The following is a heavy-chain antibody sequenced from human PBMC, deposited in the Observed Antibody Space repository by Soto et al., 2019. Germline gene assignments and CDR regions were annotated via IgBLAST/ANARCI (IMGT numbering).Heavy chain of an antibody. Sequence: SETLSLTCTVSGGSISSGGYYWSWIRQHPGKGLEWIGYIYYSGSTYYNQSLKSRVTISVDTSKNQFSLKLSSVTAADTAVYYCARGSHYYDSSGYYPTPFDYWGQGTLVTVSS. CDR3: ARGSHYYDSSGYYPTPFDY. J-gene: IGHJ4*02. CDR1: GGSISSGGYY. V-gene: IGHV4-31*03. D-gene: IGHD3-22*01. CDR2: IYYSGST.